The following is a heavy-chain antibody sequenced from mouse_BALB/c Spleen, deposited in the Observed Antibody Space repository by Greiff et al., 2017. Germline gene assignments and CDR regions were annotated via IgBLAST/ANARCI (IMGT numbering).Heavy chain of an antibody. CDR3: ARQGSIEYDGVAMDY. Sequence: EVKLMESGGGLVQPGGSLKLSCAASGFTFSSYTMSWVRQTPEKRLEWVAYISNGGGSTYYPDTVKGRFTISRDNAKNTLYLQMSSLKSEDTAMYYCARQGSIEYDGVAMDYWGQGTSVTVSS. D-gene: IGHD2-4*01. V-gene: IGHV5-12-2*01. CDR2: ISNGGGST. J-gene: IGHJ4*01. CDR1: GFTFSSYT.